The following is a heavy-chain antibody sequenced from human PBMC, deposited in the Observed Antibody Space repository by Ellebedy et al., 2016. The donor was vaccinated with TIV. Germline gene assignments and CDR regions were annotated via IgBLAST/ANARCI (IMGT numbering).Heavy chain of an antibody. CDR3: VKSVTGTTSPRDDYFDY. D-gene: IGHD1-7*01. CDR2: IHFTGRP. J-gene: IGHJ4*02. CDR1: GASISSYS. Sequence: MPSETLSLTCTVSGASISSYSWSWIRQPPGKALEWIGFIHFTGRPYYNPSLQSRVTIFLDTSKSKFSLKLTSVTAADTAVYYCVKSVTGTTSPRDDYFDYWGQGILVTVSS. V-gene: IGHV4-59*01.